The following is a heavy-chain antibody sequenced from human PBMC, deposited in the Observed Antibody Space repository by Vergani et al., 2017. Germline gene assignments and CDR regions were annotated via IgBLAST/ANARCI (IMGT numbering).Heavy chain of an antibody. CDR2: IKTKDHDDAT. CDR1: GFTFSACP. J-gene: IGHJ4*02. Sequence: EVQLLQSGGGVIQPGGSVRLSCAASGFTFSACPMTWVRQAPGQGLEWVGHIKTKDHDDATDYSAAVKGRFIISRDDSTSTIYLQMNRLKTEDTGVYYCTTLDLIALSAMFDYWGQGTLVSVSS. D-gene: IGHD6-19*01. CDR3: TTLDLIALSAMFDY. V-gene: IGHV3-15*01.